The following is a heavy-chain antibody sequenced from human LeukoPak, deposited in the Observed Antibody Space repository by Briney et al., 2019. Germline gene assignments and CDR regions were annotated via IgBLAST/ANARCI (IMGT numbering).Heavy chain of an antibody. Sequence: SETLSLTCAVYGGSFSGYYWSWIRQPPGKGLEWIGEINHSGSTNYNPSLKSRVTISVDTSKNQFSLKLSSVTAADTAVYYCARGASIAARRGTFDYWGQGTLVTVSS. CDR1: GGSFSGYY. CDR3: ARGASIAARRGTFDY. CDR2: INHSGST. D-gene: IGHD6-6*01. J-gene: IGHJ4*02. V-gene: IGHV4-34*01.